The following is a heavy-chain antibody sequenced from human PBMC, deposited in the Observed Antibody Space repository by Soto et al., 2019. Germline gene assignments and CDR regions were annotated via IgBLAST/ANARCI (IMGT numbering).Heavy chain of an antibody. V-gene: IGHV3-23*01. CDR3: AKDRQVEMATMVFDY. J-gene: IGHJ4*02. Sequence: EVQLLESGGGLVQPGGSLRLSCAASGFTFSSYAMSWVRQAPGKGLEWVSAISGSGGSTYYADSVKGRFTIPRDNSKNTLYLQMNRLRAEDTAVYYCAKDRQVEMATMVFDYWGQGTLVTVSS. CDR2: ISGSGGST. D-gene: IGHD5-12*01. CDR1: GFTFSSYA.